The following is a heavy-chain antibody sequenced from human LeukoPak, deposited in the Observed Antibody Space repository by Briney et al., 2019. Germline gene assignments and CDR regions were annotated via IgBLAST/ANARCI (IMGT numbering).Heavy chain of an antibody. Sequence: ASVKVSCKASGYTFTSYGISWVRQAPGQGLEWMGWISAYNGNTNYAQKLQGRVTMTTDTSTSTAYMELRSLRSDDTAVYYCARFLMSYYDSSTLVYWGQGTLVTVSS. J-gene: IGHJ4*02. CDR3: ARFLMSYYDSSTLVY. V-gene: IGHV1-18*01. CDR1: GYTFTSYG. CDR2: ISAYNGNT. D-gene: IGHD3-22*01.